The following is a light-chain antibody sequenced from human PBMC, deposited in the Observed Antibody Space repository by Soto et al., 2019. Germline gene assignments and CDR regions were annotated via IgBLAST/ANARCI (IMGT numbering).Light chain of an antibody. CDR2: DAR. J-gene: IGLJ1*01. Sequence: SYELTQPPSVSVAPGQTARITCGGDNVGSKSVQWYQQKPGQAPVLVLYDARDRPSGIPERFSGSNSGNTATLSISRVEAGDEADFYCQVWDTTSDHYIFGSGTKVTVL. CDR3: QVWDTTSDHYI. CDR1: NVGSKS. V-gene: IGLV3-21*02.